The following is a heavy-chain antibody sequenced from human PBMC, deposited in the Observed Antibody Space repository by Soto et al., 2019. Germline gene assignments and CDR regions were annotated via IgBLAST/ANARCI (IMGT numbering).Heavy chain of an antibody. CDR3: ASVLSLAQDVIGYYSYGMD. J-gene: IGHJ6*01. CDR1: GGPGRSSV. Sequence: PSVTASSRAAGGPGRSSVISWLRQAPGLGPAWLGGIIPIFGTANYAQKFQGRGTITAGESTSTAYMELSSLRSEDTAVYYCASVLSLAQDVIGYYSYGMD. V-gene: IGHV1-69*01. D-gene: IGHD3-16*02. CDR2: IIPIFGTA.